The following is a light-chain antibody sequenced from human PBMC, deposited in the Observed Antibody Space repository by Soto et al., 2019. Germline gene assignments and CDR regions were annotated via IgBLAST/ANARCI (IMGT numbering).Light chain of an antibody. CDR1: SSNIGSHT. V-gene: IGLV1-44*01. CDR3: AAWDDRLNAGV. CDR2: RTN. J-gene: IGLJ2*01. Sequence: QSVLTQPSSASGTPGQSVNISCSGTSSNIGSHTVNWYQQIPGKAPQLFIFRTNERPSGVPDRFSGSKSVTSASLAISGLHSDDEADYYCAAWDDRLNAGVFGGGTK.